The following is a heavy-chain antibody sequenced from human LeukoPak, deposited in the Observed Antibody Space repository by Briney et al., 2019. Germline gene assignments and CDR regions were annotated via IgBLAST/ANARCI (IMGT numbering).Heavy chain of an antibody. D-gene: IGHD3-3*01. CDR2: ISYDGSNK. J-gene: IGHJ6*04. Sequence: QPGGSLRPSCAASGFTFSSYAMHWVRQAPGKGLEWVAVISYDGSNKYYADSVKGRFTISRDNSKNTLYLQMNSLRAEDTAVYYCARDPARNYDLYYYGMDVWGKGTTVTVSS. CDR3: ARDPARNYDLYYYGMDV. CDR1: GFTFSSYA. V-gene: IGHV3-30-3*01.